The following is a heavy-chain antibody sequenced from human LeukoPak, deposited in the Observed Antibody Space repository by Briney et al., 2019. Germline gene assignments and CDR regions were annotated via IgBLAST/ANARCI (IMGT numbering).Heavy chain of an antibody. CDR3: TGRLVSGDY. D-gene: IGHD3-10*01. Sequence: GGSLRLSCTASGFTFGDYAMSWVRQAPGKGLEWVGFIRSKAYGGTTEYAASVKGRFTISRDDSKSIAYLQMNSLKTEDTAVYYCTGRLVSGDYWGQGTLVTVSS. J-gene: IGHJ4*02. CDR2: IRSKAYGGTT. CDR1: GFTFGDYA. V-gene: IGHV3-49*04.